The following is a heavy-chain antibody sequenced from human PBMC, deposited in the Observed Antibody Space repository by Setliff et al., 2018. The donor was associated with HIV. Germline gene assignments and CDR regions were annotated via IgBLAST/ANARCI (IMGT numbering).Heavy chain of an antibody. CDR3: ARVDDFWSGPNTAGYMDV. J-gene: IGHJ6*03. D-gene: IGHD3-3*01. CDR2: INPNSAGT. V-gene: IGHV1-2*02. CDR1: GYTFSAYY. Sequence: ASVKVSCKASGYTFSAYYMYWVRQAPGQGLEWMGWINPNSAGTNYAQKFQGRVTMTRDTSTSTAYMELSGLRSDDTAVCYCARVDDFWSGPNTAGYMDVWGKGTTVTVSS.